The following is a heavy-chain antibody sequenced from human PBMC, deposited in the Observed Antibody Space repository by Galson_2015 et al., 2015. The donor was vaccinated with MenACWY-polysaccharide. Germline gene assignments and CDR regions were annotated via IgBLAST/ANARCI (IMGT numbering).Heavy chain of an antibody. Sequence: SLRLSCAASGFTFSSYSMHWIRQAPGKGLEWVAVISYDGSNKYYADSVKGRFTISRDNSKNTLSLQMNSLRAEDTAVYYCARDHYDISGYYPPNSFDYWGQGTLVTVSS. CDR3: ARDHYDISGYYPPNSFDY. CDR2: ISYDGSNK. CDR1: GFTFSSYS. J-gene: IGHJ4*02. V-gene: IGHV3-30-3*01. D-gene: IGHD3-22*01.